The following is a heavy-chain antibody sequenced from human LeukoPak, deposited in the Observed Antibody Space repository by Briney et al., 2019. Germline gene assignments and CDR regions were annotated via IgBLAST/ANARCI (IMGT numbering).Heavy chain of an antibody. CDR2: IYPGDSDT. V-gene: IGHV5-51*01. D-gene: IGHD3-22*01. CDR3: ARLFLPYYYDSSGYYEFDY. CDR1: GSSFTSYW. Sequence: GASLQISCKGSGSSFTSYWIGCVRQLPGKGLEWMGIIYPGDSDTRYSPSFQGQVTISADKSISTAYLQWSSLKASDTAMYYCARLFLPYYYDSSGYYEFDYWGQGTLVTVSS. J-gene: IGHJ4*02.